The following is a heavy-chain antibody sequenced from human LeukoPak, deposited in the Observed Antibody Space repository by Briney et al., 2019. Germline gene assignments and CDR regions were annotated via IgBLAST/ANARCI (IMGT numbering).Heavy chain of an antibody. V-gene: IGHV3-64*01. Sequence: PGGSLRLSCAASGFTFTNRAMQWVRQAPGKGLEYVSAISGNGGSTYYANSVKGRFTISRDNSKNTVYLQMDSLRAEDMAVYYCARAGVIRYVAWLINYYMDVWGKGTTVTVSS. CDR2: ISGNGGST. CDR1: GFTFTNRA. D-gene: IGHD3-9*01. J-gene: IGHJ6*03. CDR3: ARAGVIRYVAWLINYYMDV.